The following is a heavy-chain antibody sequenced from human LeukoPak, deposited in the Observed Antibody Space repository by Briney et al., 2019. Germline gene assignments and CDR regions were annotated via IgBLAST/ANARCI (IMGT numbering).Heavy chain of an antibody. Sequence: ASVKFSCKASGYTFTSYGIIWVRQAPGQGLEWMGWISAYNGNTNYAQKLQGRVTMTTDTSTSTAYMELRSLRSDDTAVYYCARDAMVVDYYYYGMDVWGQGTTVTVSS. CDR3: ARDAMVVDYYYYGMDV. J-gene: IGHJ6*02. D-gene: IGHD2-15*01. CDR2: ISAYNGNT. CDR1: GYTFTSYG. V-gene: IGHV1-18*01.